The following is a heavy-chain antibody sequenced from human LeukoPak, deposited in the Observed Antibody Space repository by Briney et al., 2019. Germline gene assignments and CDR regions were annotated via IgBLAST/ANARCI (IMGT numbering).Heavy chain of an antibody. CDR2: IHTSGST. V-gene: IGHV4-4*07. J-gene: IGHJ4*02. CDR1: GGSFSDHY. Sequence: PSETLSLTCAVYGGSFSDHYWSWIRQPAGKGLEWIGRIHTSGSTDYNPSLESRVTMSVDTSRNQFSLKLSSVTAADTAVYYCAREGSMTARPFVSIDYWGQGTLVTVSS. D-gene: IGHD6-6*01. CDR3: AREGSMTARPFVSIDY.